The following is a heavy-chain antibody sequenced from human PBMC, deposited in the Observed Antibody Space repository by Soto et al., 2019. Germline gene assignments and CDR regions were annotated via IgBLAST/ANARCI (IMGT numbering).Heavy chain of an antibody. J-gene: IGHJ6*02. CDR3: SGCSGGACHQNYGMDV. V-gene: IGHV3-21*01. CDR2: ISPSTSHI. D-gene: IGHD2-15*01. Sequence: EVHLVESGGGLVKPGGSLRLSCAVSGFTFSSCTMNWVRQAPGKGLEWVSSISPSTSHIYYADSVKGRFTISRDNAKNSLFLQMNSLRAEDTAGYYCSGCSGGACHQNYGMDVWGQGTKVTVSS. CDR1: GFTFSSCT.